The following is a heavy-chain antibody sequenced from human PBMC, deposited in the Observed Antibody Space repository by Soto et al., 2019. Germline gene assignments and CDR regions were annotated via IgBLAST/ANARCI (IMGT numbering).Heavy chain of an antibody. Sequence: GGSLRLSCAASTSGFGGSNYMTWVRQAPGKGLEWVSVIYRDGNTYYVDSVKGRFTISRDNSKNTLYLQMNSLRGEDTAVYYCARGRFGMDGWGQGTTVTVSS. V-gene: IGHV3-53*01. CDR2: IYRDGNT. CDR1: TSGFGGSNY. CDR3: ARGRFGMDG. J-gene: IGHJ6*02.